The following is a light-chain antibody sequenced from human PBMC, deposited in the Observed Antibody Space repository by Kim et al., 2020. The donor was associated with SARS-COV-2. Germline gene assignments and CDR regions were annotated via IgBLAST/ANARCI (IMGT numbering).Light chain of an antibody. CDR2: AAS. CDR3: QQYGSSPLYT. V-gene: IGKV3-20*01. J-gene: IGKJ2*01. CDR1: QSVSSSY. Sequence: EIVLTQSPGTLSLSPGERVTLSCRASQSVSSSYLTWYQQKPGQPPRLLIYAASTRATGIPDRFSASGSGTDFTLTISRLEPEDFAVYYCQQYGSSPLYTFGQGTKLEI.